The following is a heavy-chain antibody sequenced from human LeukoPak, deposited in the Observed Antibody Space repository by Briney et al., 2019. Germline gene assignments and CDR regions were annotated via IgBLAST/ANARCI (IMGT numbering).Heavy chain of an antibody. CDR3: ARDKLATVVTSGAWFDP. Sequence: GGSLRLSCAASGFTFSRYSMNWVRQAPGKGLEWVSYISSSSSTIYYADSVKGRFTISRDNAKNSLYLQMNSLRAEDTAVYYCARDKLATVVTSGAWFDPWGQGTLVTVSS. CDR2: ISSSSSTI. J-gene: IGHJ5*02. D-gene: IGHD4-23*01. V-gene: IGHV3-48*04. CDR1: GFTFSRYS.